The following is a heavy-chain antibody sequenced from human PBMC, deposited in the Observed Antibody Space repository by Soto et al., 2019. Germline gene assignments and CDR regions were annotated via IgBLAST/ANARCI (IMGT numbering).Heavy chain of an antibody. CDR1: GYTFTNYY. V-gene: IGHV1-46*01. CDR2: INPSGGST. CDR3: ARNHDSSGYYRLDP. Sequence: GASVKVSCKASGYTFTNYYMHWVRQAPGQGLEWMGIINPSGGSTSHVHKFEGRVTMTRDTSTGTFYMELSSLRSEDTAIYYCARNHDSSGYYRLDPWGQGTLVTVSS. J-gene: IGHJ5*02. D-gene: IGHD3-22*01.